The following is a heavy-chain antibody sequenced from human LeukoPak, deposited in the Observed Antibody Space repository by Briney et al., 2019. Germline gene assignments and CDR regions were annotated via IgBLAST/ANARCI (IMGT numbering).Heavy chain of an antibody. V-gene: IGHV1-2*02. CDR2: INPNSGGT. D-gene: IGHD3-22*01. J-gene: IGHJ3*02. CDR1: GYTFTGYY. CDR3: AREGGGYYDSSGYYKQAPVPGAFDI. Sequence: GASVKVSCKASGYTFTGYYMHWVRQAPGQGLEWMGWINPNSGGTNYAQKFQGRVTMTRDTSISTAYMELSRLRSDDTAVYYCAREGGGYYDSSGYYKQAPVPGAFDIWGQGTMVTVSS.